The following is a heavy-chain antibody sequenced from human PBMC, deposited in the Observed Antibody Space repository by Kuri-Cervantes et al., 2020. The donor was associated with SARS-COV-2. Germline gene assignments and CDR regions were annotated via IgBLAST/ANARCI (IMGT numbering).Heavy chain of an antibody. CDR3: ARGGPITIFGVVTKRFDY. CDR1: GYTFTGYY. V-gene: IGHV1-2*02. J-gene: IGHJ4*02. D-gene: IGHD3-3*01. Sequence: ASVKVSCKASGYTFTGYYMHWVRQAPGQGLEWMGWINPNSGGTNYAQKFQGRVTMTRDTSISTAYMELRRLRSDDTAVYYCARGGPITIFGVVTKRFDYWGQGTLVTVSS. CDR2: INPNSGGT.